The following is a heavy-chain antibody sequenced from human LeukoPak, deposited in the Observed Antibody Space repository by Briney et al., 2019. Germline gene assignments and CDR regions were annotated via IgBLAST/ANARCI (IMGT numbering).Heavy chain of an antibody. Sequence: GGSLRLSCSFSGFIATSNYMAWVRQSPGKGLQWISFIYGGGNTLYADSVRDRFSISRDNSKSTLYLQMSSLRVEDMAVYYCATGGRSGMAFDFWGQGTLVTVSS. CDR1: GFIATSNY. V-gene: IGHV3-53*01. CDR2: IYGGGNT. CDR3: ATGGRSGMAFDF. D-gene: IGHD2-8*01. J-gene: IGHJ4*02.